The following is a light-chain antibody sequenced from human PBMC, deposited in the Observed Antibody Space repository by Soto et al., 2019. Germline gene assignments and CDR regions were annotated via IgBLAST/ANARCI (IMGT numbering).Light chain of an antibody. V-gene: IGKV1-39*01. CDR2: AAS. CDR1: QIISTY. J-gene: IGKJ1*01. Sequence: DIQMTQSPSSLSASVGDRVTITCRASQIISTYLNWYQQRAGLAPRLLIYAASSLQSGVPPRFSGSASGTDFTLTISSLQPEDFATYFCQQTYSAPPTFGQGTKVDIK. CDR3: QQTYSAPPT.